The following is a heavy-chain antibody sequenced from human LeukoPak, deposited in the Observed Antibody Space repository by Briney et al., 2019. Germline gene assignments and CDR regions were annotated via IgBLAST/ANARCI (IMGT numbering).Heavy chain of an antibody. Sequence: GGSLKLSCAASGFTFRSYEMNWVRQAPGKGLEWVSYISSSGSTIYYADSVKGRFTISRDNAENSVYLQINSLRAEDTAMYFCASGYSGNNFFDPWGQGTLVTVSS. V-gene: IGHV3-48*03. CDR2: ISSSGSTI. CDR3: ASGYSGNNFFDP. CDR1: GFTFRSYE. D-gene: IGHD5-12*01. J-gene: IGHJ5*02.